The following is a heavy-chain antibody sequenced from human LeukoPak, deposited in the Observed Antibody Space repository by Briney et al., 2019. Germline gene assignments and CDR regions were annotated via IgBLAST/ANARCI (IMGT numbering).Heavy chain of an antibody. CDR2: IYYSGST. J-gene: IGHJ4*02. CDR1: VGSISSSSYY. Sequence: SETLSLTCTVSVGSISSSSYYWGWIRQPPGKGLEWIGSIYYSGSTYYNPSLKSRVTISVDMSKNQFSLKLSSVTAADTAVYYCARDRVGGTTFDYWGQGTLVTVSS. CDR3: ARDRVGGTTFDY. D-gene: IGHD1-26*01. V-gene: IGHV4-39*07.